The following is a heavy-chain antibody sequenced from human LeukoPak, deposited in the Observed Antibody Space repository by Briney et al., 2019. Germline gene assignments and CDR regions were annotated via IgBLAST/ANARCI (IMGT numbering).Heavy chain of an antibody. V-gene: IGHV4-34*01. J-gene: IGHJ5*02. Sequence: SETLSLTCAVYGGSFSGYYWSWIRQLPGKGLEWIGEINHSGSTNYNPSLKSRVTISVDTSKNQFSLKLSSVTAADTAVYYCATSSGWYNWFDPWGQGTLVTVSS. CDR3: ATSSGWYNWFDP. CDR2: INHSGST. CDR1: GGSFSGYY. D-gene: IGHD6-19*01.